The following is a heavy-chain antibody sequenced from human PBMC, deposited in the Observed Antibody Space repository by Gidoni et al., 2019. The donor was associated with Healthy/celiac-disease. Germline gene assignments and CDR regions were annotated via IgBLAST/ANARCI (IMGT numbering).Heavy chain of an antibody. CDR1: GYTFTSYG. J-gene: IGHJ5*02. V-gene: IGHV1-18*04. D-gene: IGHD5-18*01. CDR2: ISAYNGNT. CDR3: ARDWIQLWFEGGGFDP. Sequence: QVQLGQSGAEVKKPGASVKASCKASGYTFTSYGISWVRQAPGQGLEWMGWISAYNGNTNYAQKLQGRVTMTTDTSTSTAYMELRSLRSDDTAVYYCARDWIQLWFEGGGFDPWGQGTLVTVSS.